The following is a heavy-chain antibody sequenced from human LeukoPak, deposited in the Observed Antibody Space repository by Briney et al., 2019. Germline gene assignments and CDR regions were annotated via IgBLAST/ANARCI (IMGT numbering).Heavy chain of an antibody. Sequence: GGSLRLSCAASGFTFSSYGMHWVRQAPGKGLEWVAVIWYDGSNKYYADSVKGRFTISRDNSKNTLYLQMNSLRAEDTAVYYCAKFITYYGMDVWGQGTTVTVSS. J-gene: IGHJ6*02. D-gene: IGHD3-16*01. V-gene: IGHV3-33*06. CDR3: AKFITYYGMDV. CDR1: GFTFSSYG. CDR2: IWYDGSNK.